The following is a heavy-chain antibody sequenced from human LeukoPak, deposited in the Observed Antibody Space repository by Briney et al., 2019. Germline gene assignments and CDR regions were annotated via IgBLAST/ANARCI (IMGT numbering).Heavy chain of an antibody. J-gene: IGHJ4*02. CDR1: GVSFSGYY. CDR2: INHSGGT. V-gene: IGHV4-34*01. D-gene: IGHD5-12*01. CDR3: ARQRGYEFDY. Sequence: SETLSLTCAVYGVSFSGYYWSWLRHPPGKGLQWIGEINHSGGTNYNPSLKSRVTISVDTSKNQFSLKLSSVTAADTAVYYCARQRGYEFDYWGQGTLVTVSS.